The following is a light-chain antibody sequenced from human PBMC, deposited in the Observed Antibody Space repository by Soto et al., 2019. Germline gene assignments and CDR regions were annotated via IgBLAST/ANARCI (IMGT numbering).Light chain of an antibody. CDR2: ENN. V-gene: IGLV6-57*01. J-gene: IGLJ3*02. Sequence: NFMLTQPHSVSESPGKTVTISCARSSGYIASNSASNFVQWYQQRPGSSPTPVIYENNQRPSGVPDRFSGSIDSSSNSASLTISGLKTEDEADYYCQSYDSSNHEVFGGGTKLTVL. CDR3: QSYDSSNHEV. CDR1: SGYIASNSASNF.